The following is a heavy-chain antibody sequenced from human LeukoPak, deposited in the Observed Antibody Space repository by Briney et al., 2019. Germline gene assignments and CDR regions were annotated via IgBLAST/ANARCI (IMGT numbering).Heavy chain of an antibody. Sequence: PGRSLRLSCAASGFTFSSYAMHWVRQAPGKGLEWVALIWYDGSNKYYADSVKGRFTISRDSSKNTLYLEMSSLRAEDTAVYFCARERTLYVSGSGYGMDVWGQGTTVTVSS. CDR3: ARERTLYVSGSGYGMDV. D-gene: IGHD3-10*01. CDR1: GFTFSSYA. V-gene: IGHV3-33*08. CDR2: IWYDGSNK. J-gene: IGHJ6*02.